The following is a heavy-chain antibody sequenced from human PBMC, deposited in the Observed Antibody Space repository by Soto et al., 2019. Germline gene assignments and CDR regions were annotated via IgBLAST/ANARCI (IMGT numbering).Heavy chain of an antibody. D-gene: IGHD3-10*01. V-gene: IGHV4-39*01. CDR1: GGTLSNYC. CDR2: IYYSGST. J-gene: IGHJ5*02. CDR3: ARHGSGSYYNNWFDP. Sequence: SVTLSLSWRVAGGTLSNYCGSWIRQPPGKGLEWIGSIYYSGSTYYNPSLKSRVTISVDTSKNQFSLKLSSVTVADTAVYYCARHGSGSYYNNWFDPWGQGTLVTVSS.